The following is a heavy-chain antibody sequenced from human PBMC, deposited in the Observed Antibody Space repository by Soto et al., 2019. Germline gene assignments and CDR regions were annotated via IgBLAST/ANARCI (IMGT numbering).Heavy chain of an antibody. Sequence: QVQLQESGPGLVKPSETLSLTCTVSGGSVSSGSYYWSWIRQPPGKGLEWIGYIYYSGSTNYNPSLKSRVTISVDTSKNQFSLKLSSVTAADTAVYYCARDSSGYPTYYYYGMDVWGQGTTVTVSS. J-gene: IGHJ6*02. CDR3: ARDSSGYPTYYYYGMDV. CDR1: GGSVSSGSYY. V-gene: IGHV4-61*01. D-gene: IGHD3-22*01. CDR2: IYYSGST.